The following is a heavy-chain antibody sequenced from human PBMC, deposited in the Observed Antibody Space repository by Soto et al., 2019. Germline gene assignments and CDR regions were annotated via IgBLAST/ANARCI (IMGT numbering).Heavy chain of an antibody. J-gene: IGHJ1*01. V-gene: IGHV3-33*01. CDR1: GFTFSSYG. Sequence: GGSLRLSCAASGFTFSSYGMHWVRQAPGKGLEWVAVIWYDGSNKYYTDSVKGRFTISRDNSKNTLYLQMNSLRAEDTAVYYCASTPDPLGYLQHWGQGTLVTVSS. CDR3: ASTPDPLGYLQH. CDR2: IWYDGSNK.